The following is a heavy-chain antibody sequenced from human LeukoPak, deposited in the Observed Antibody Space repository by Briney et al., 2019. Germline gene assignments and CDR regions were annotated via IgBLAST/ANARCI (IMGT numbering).Heavy chain of an antibody. CDR1: GFTFSSYG. J-gene: IGHJ4*02. CDR2: IKSKTDGGTT. Sequence: GGSLRLSCAASGFTFSSYGMSWVRQAPGKGLEWVGRIKSKTDGGTTDYAAPVKGRFTISRDDSKNTLYLQMNSLKTEDTAVYYCTTDGYSGSYVYWGQGTLVTVSS. D-gene: IGHD1-26*01. V-gene: IGHV3-15*01. CDR3: TTDGYSGSYVY.